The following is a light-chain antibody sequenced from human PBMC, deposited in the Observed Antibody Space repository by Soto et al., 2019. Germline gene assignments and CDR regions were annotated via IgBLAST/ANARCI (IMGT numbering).Light chain of an antibody. V-gene: IGLV2-14*01. J-gene: IGLJ2*01. Sequence: QSALTQPASVSESPGQSITISCTGTSSDVGASDFVSWYQQFPGKVPKLLIYEVTYRPSGVSARFSGSKSGSTASLTISGLQAEDEADYYCSSYSTTSSPHVLFGGGTKLTVL. CDR3: SSYSTTSSPHVL. CDR1: SSDVGASDF. CDR2: EVT.